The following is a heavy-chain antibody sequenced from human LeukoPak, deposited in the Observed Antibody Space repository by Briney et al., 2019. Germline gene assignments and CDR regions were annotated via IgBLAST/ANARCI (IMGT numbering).Heavy chain of an antibody. CDR2: IYTSGST. D-gene: IGHD6-19*01. CDR1: GGSISSYY. CDR3: ARDTIAVAGTYYYMDV. J-gene: IGHJ6*03. V-gene: IGHV4-4*07. Sequence: PSETLSLTCTVSGGSISSYYWSWIRQPAGKGLEWIGRIYTSGSTNYNPSLKSRVTMSVDTSKNQFSLKLSSVTAADTAVYYCARDTIAVAGTYYYMDVWGKGTTVTISS.